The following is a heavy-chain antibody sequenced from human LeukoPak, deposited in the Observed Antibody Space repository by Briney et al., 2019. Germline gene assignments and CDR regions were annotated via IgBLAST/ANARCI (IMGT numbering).Heavy chain of an antibody. D-gene: IGHD3-10*01. CDR2: IWYDGSNK. CDR1: GFTFSNCG. Sequence: GGSLRLSCAASGFTFSNCGMHWVRQAPGKGLEWVAAIWYDGSNKYHADSVKGRFTISRDNAKNSLYLQMNSLRAEDTAVYYCARGEQLLWFGEGGDYFDYWGQGTLVTVSS. V-gene: IGHV3-33*01. J-gene: IGHJ4*02. CDR3: ARGEQLLWFGEGGDYFDY.